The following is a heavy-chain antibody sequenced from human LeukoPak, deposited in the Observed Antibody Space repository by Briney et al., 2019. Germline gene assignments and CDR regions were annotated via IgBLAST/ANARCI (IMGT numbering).Heavy chain of an antibody. CDR1: GFTFSSYA. D-gene: IGHD3-3*01. J-gene: IGHJ4*02. CDR2: ISGSGGST. Sequence: GGSLRLSCAASGFTFSSYAMSWVRQAPGKGLEWVSAISGSGGSTYYADSVKGRSTISRDNSKNTLYLQMNSLRAEDTAVYYCAKDQTFGVVYYWGQGTLVTVSS. V-gene: IGHV3-23*01. CDR3: AKDQTFGVVYY.